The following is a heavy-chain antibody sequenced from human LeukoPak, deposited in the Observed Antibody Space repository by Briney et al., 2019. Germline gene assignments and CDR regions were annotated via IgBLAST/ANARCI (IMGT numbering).Heavy chain of an antibody. CDR3: ARESSGYYGY. CDR2: INPSSGGT. D-gene: IGHD3-22*01. Sequence: ASVTVSCTASGYTFTGYYMHWVRQAPEQGLEWMGWINPSSGGTNYAQKFQGRVTMTRDTSISTAYMELSRLRSDDTAVYYCARESSGYYGYWGQGTLVTVSS. J-gene: IGHJ4*02. CDR1: GYTFTGYY. V-gene: IGHV1-2*02.